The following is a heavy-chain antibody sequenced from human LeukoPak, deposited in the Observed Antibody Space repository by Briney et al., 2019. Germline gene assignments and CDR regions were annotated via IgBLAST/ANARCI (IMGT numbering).Heavy chain of an antibody. V-gene: IGHV3-11*04. Sequence: GGSLRLSCAASGFTFSDYYMSWIRQAPGKGLEWVSYISSSSTTIYYADSVRGRFTISRDNAKNSLYLQMNSLRAEDTAVYYCARGRDGYTIDVFDIWGQGTMVTVSS. J-gene: IGHJ3*02. CDR2: ISSSSTTI. D-gene: IGHD5-24*01. CDR1: GFTFSDYY. CDR3: ARGRDGYTIDVFDI.